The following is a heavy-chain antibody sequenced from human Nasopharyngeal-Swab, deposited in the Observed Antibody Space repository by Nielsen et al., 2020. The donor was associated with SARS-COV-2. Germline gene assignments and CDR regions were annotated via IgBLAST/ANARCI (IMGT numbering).Heavy chain of an antibody. J-gene: IGHJ6*02. CDR1: GFTFSNAW. CDR3: TTYSLLWLNGMDV. V-gene: IGHV3-15*01. Sequence: GGSLRLSCAASGFTFSNAWMSWVRQAPGKGLEWVGHIKSKTDGGTTDYAAPVKGRFTISRDDSKNTLYLQMNSLKTEDTAVYYCTTYSLLWLNGMDVWGQGTTVTVSS. CDR2: IKSKTDGGTT. D-gene: IGHD3-10*01.